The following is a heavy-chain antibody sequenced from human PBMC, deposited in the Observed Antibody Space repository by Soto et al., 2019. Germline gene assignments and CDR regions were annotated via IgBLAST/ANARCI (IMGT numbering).Heavy chain of an antibody. Sequence: SVKVSCSAHGYNLRDYGVSWLRQAPVQGFEWMGWISGDNVNRRSSQRFQDRLTLTTDTSTNTAFLEVRSLRSDDTAVYYCGREGQQLAQEQYFQFNGVDVWGQGTSVTVSS. V-gene: IGHV1-18*01. J-gene: IGHJ6*02. CDR3: GREGQQLAQEQYFQFNGVDV. CDR2: ISGDNVNR. D-gene: IGHD6-13*01. CDR1: GYNLRDYG.